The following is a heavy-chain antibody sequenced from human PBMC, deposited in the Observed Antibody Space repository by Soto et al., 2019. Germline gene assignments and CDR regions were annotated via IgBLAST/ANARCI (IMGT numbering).Heavy chain of an antibody. CDR1: GGSISSYY. V-gene: IGHV4-4*07. CDR3: ARDRYGEPHNWFDP. CDR2: IHTSGST. Sequence: SETLSLTCTVSGGSISSYYWSWIRQPAGKGLEWIGRIHTSGSTNYNPSLKSRVTMSVDTSKNQFSLKLSSVTAADTAVYYCARDRYGEPHNWFDPWGQGTLVTVSS. D-gene: IGHD4-17*01. J-gene: IGHJ5*02.